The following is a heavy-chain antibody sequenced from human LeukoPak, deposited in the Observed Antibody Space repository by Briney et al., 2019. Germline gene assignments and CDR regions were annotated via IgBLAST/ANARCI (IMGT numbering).Heavy chain of an antibody. Sequence: SVKVSCKASGGTFSSYAISWVRQAPGQGLEWMGRIIPILGIANYAQKFQGRVTITADKSTSTAYMELSSLRSEDTAVYYCARAHYYDSNGYYCLGDYWGQGTLVTVSS. J-gene: IGHJ4*02. D-gene: IGHD3-22*01. CDR3: ARAHYYDSNGYYCLGDY. CDR2: IIPILGIA. CDR1: GGTFSSYA. V-gene: IGHV1-69*04.